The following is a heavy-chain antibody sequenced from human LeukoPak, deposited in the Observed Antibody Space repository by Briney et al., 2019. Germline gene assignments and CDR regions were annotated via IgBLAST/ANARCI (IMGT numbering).Heavy chain of an antibody. CDR2: ISSSSSTI. CDR1: EFTFSSYT. CDR3: ASGISGAKGDY. D-gene: IGHD1-26*01. Sequence: GGSLRLSCAASEFTFSSYTMNWVRQAPGKGLEWISYISSSSSTIYYADFAKGRSTISRDNARNSLYLQMNSLRADDTAVYYCASGISGAKGDYWGQGTLVTVSS. V-gene: IGHV3-48*01. J-gene: IGHJ4*02.